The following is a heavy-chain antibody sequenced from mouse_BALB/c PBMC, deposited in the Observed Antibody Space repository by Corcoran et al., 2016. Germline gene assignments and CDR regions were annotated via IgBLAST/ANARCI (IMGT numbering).Heavy chain of an antibody. CDR1: GYSFTGYT. CDR3: ARWFRGLRQEYYFDY. CDR2: LNPYNGGT. Sequence: EVQLQQSGPELVKPGASMKISCKASGYSFTGYTMNWVKQSHGKNREWIGLLNPYNGGTSYNQTVKGKATLTVDKSSSTAYLELLSLTSEDSAVEYCARWFRGLRQEYYFDYWGQGTTLTGSS. D-gene: IGHD2-2*01. J-gene: IGHJ2*01. V-gene: IGHV1-18*01.